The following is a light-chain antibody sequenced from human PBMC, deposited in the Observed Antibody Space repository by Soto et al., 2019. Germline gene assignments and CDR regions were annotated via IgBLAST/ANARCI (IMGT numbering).Light chain of an antibody. V-gene: IGKV3-20*01. Sequence: EIVLTQSPGTLSLSPGERATLSCRASQSVSSSYLAWSQQKPGQAPRLLIYGASSRATGIPDRFSGSGSGTDFTLTISRLEPEDFAVYYCQQYGSSPPYTFGQRTKLEIK. CDR2: GAS. CDR3: QQYGSSPPYT. J-gene: IGKJ2*01. CDR1: QSVSSSY.